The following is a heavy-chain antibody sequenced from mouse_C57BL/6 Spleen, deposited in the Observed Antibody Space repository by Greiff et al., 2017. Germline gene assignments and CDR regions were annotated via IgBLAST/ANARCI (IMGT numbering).Heavy chain of an antibody. CDR1: GYTFTRHW. Sequence: QVQLQQPGAELLKPGASVKLSCKASGYTFTRHWMHWVKQRPGRGLGWIGRIDPKSGGTKYNEKFKSKATLTVDKPSSTAYMQLSSLTSEDSAVYYCARPNWDRGFDYWGQGTTLTVSS. CDR2: IDPKSGGT. J-gene: IGHJ2*01. CDR3: ARPNWDRGFDY. D-gene: IGHD4-1*01. V-gene: IGHV1-72*01.